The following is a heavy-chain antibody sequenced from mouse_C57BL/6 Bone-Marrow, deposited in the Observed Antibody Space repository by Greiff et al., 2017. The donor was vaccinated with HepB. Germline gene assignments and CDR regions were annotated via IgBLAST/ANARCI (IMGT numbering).Heavy chain of an antibody. CDR2: IHPSDSDT. V-gene: IGHV1-74*01. Sequence: QVQLQQPGAELVKPGASVKVSCKASGYTFTSYWMHWVKQRPGQGLEWIGRIHPSDSDTNYNQKFKGKATLTVDKSSSTAYMQHSSLTSEDSAVYYCAMGYYGSSFDYWGQGTTLTVSS. J-gene: IGHJ2*01. CDR1: GYTFTSYW. D-gene: IGHD1-1*01. CDR3: AMGYYGSSFDY.